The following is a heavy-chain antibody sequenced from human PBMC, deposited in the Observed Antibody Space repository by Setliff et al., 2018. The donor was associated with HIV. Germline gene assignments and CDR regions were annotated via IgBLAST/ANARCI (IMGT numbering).Heavy chain of an antibody. J-gene: IGHJ6*04. CDR1: GGSFSGYS. Sequence: SETLSLTCAVYGGSFSGYSWTWIRQSPGKGLEWIGEMNHSEHYYNPTLKSRVTISMDTSKNQFSLELSSVTAADTALYYCARTITTFGVIGRGGRRDVWGKGTTVTVSS. D-gene: IGHD3-3*01. CDR3: ARTITTFGVIGRGGRRDV. V-gene: IGHV4-34*01. CDR2: MNHSEH.